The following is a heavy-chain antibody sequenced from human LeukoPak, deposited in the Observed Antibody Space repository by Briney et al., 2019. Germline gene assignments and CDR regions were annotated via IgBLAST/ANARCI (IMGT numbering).Heavy chain of an antibody. V-gene: IGHV3-48*04. D-gene: IGHD2-2*01. Sequence: GGSLRLSCAASGFTLSSYSMIWVRQAPGKGLEWLSYISSSSSTTSHGDAVKGRFTISRDNAKNSLHLQMNSLRAEDTAVYFCARVPATIYHYYMDVWAKGPRSPSP. CDR3: ARVPATIYHYYMDV. CDR1: GFTLSSYS. J-gene: IGHJ6*03. CDR2: ISSSSSTT.